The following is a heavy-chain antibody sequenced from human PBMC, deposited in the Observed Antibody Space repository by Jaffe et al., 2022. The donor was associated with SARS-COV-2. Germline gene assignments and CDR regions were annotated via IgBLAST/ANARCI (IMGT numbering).Heavy chain of an antibody. D-gene: IGHD1-26*01. CDR2: ISWNSGSI. V-gene: IGHV3-9*01. Sequence: EVQLVESGGGLVQPGRSLRLSCAASGFTFDDYAMHWVRQAPGKGLEWVSGISWNSGSIGYADSVKGRFTISRDNAKNSLYLQMNSLRAEDTALYYCASREPLWGAFDIWGQGTMVTVSS. CDR1: GFTFDDYA. J-gene: IGHJ3*02. CDR3: ASREPLWGAFDI.